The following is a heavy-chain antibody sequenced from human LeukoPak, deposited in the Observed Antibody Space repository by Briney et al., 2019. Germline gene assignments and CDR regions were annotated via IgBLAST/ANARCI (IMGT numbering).Heavy chain of an antibody. D-gene: IGHD1-14*01. J-gene: IGHJ4*02. V-gene: IGHV3-30*02. CDR3: ATGRLLYFDY. CDR2: IRYDGSNK. CDR1: GFTFSSYG. Sequence: GGSLRLSRAASGFTFSSYGMHWVRQAPGKGLEWVAFIRYDGSNKYYADSVKGRFTISRDNSKNTLYLQMNSLRAEDTAVYYCATGRLLYFDYWGQGTLVTVSS.